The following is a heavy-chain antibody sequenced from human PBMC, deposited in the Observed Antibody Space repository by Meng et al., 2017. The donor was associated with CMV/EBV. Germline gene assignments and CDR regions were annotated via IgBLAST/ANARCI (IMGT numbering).Heavy chain of an antibody. D-gene: IGHD3-3*02. CDR3: ARDAGTFLAYRGYFDY. Sequence: SVKVSCKASGGTFSSFAISWVRQAPGQGLEWMGGIIPILGIANYAQKFQGRVTITADKSTSTAYMELSSLRSEDTAVYYCARDAGTFLAYRGYFDYWGQGTLVTVSS. CDR1: GGTFSSFA. V-gene: IGHV1-69*10. J-gene: IGHJ4*02. CDR2: IIPILGIA.